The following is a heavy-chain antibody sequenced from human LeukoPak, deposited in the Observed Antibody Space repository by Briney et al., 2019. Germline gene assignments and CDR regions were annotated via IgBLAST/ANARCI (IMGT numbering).Heavy chain of an antibody. CDR1: GFTFSSYG. CDR2: ISFDGTNK. CDR3: ARDRRSGLDH. J-gene: IGHJ4*02. V-gene: IGHV3-30*03. Sequence: PGGSLRLSCAASGFTFSSYGMYWVRQAPGKGLEWVAVISFDGTNKYSADSVKGRFTISRDNAKNSLYLYMNSLRVEDTAMYYCARDRRSGLDHWGQGALVTVSS. D-gene: IGHD6-19*01.